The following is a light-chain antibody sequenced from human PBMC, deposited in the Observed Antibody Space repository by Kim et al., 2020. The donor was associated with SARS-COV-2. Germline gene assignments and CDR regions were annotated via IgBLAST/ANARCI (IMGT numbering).Light chain of an antibody. Sequence: PGESATLSCGASQSVSTYLAWYQQKPGQAPRLLIYDSSNRATGIPARFSGSGSGTDFTLNISSLESEDFAVYYCQQRSNWPPALTFGGGTKVDIK. J-gene: IGKJ4*01. CDR2: DSS. V-gene: IGKV3-11*01. CDR3: QQRSNWPPALT. CDR1: QSVSTY.